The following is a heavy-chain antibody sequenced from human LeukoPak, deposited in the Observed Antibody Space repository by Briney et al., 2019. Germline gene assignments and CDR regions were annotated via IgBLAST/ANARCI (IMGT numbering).Heavy chain of an antibody. CDR3: ARSYDSSGYYGGRRAFDI. V-gene: IGHV1-46*01. CDR2: INPSGGST. Sequence: ASVKVSCKASGYTFTSYYMHWVRQAPGQGLEWMGIINPSGGSTSYAQKFQGRVTMTRDTSTSTVYMELSSLRSEDTAVYYCARSYDSSGYYGGRRAFDIWGQGTMVTVSS. CDR1: GYTFTSYY. J-gene: IGHJ3*02. D-gene: IGHD3-22*01.